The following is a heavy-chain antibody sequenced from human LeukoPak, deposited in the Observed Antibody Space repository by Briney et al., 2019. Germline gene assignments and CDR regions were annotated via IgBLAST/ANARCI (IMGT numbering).Heavy chain of an antibody. CDR1: GYKFTDYY. Sequence: ASVKVSCKASGYKFTDYYIYWVRQAPGQGLEWMGAIFPSGGKTHYSQKFQGRLTLTRDTSTNTDYMELTGLRSDDTALYFCTRAFDPWGQGTLVTVSS. V-gene: IGHV1-46*01. CDR2: IFPSGGKT. J-gene: IGHJ5*02. CDR3: TRAFDP.